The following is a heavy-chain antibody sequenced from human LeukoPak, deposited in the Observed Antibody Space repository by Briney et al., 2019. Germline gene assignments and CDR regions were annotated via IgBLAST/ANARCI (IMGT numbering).Heavy chain of an antibody. D-gene: IGHD2-2*01. CDR3: ARVSRCSSTSCYYYYYYYMDV. V-gene: IGHV4-59*01. CDR1: GGSISSYY. CDR2: IYYSGST. J-gene: IGHJ6*03. Sequence: SETLSLTCTVSGGSISSYYWSWIRQHPGKGLEWIGYIYYSGSTNYNPSLKSRVTISVDTSKNQFSLKLSSVTAADTAVYYCARVSRCSSTSCYYYYYYYMDVWGKGTPVTVSS.